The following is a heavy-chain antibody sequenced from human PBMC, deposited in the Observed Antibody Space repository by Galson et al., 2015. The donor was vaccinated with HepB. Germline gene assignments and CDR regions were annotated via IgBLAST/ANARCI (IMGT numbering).Heavy chain of an antibody. Sequence: SLRLSCAASGFTFSSYSMNWVRQAPGKGLEWVPYISGSSSTIYYADSVKGRFTISRDNAKNSLYLQMNSLRDEDTAVYYCASFIVVVPAASDDRYYYGMDVWGQGTTVTVSS. CDR1: GFTFSSYS. D-gene: IGHD2-2*01. J-gene: IGHJ6*02. V-gene: IGHV3-48*02. CDR3: ASFIVVVPAASDDRYYYGMDV. CDR2: ISGSSSTI.